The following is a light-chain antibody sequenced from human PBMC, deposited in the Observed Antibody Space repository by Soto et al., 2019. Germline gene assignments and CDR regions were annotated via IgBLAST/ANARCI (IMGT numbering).Light chain of an antibody. Sequence: EFGLTQSPCTLSLSPGDRASLXXXXSQNLSRYFLAWYQHKPGQAPRLLISGASRRATGIPDRFSGAGSGTDFTLTISRLEPEDFALYYCQQHDILPITFGQGTRLEIK. CDR2: GAS. J-gene: IGKJ5*01. CDR3: QQHDILPIT. V-gene: IGKV3-20*01. CDR1: QNLSRYF.